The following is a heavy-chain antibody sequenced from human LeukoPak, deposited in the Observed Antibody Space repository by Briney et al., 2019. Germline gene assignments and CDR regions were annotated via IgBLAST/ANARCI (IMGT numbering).Heavy chain of an antibody. CDR3: ARQRSHGDYGPDAFDI. J-gene: IGHJ3*02. Sequence: SVKVSCKASGGTFSSYAISWVRQAPGQGLEWMGRIIPILGIANYAQKFQGRVTITADKSTSTAYMELSSLRSEDTAVYYCARQRSHGDYGPDAFDIWGQGTLVTVSS. V-gene: IGHV1-69*04. CDR1: GGTFSSYA. D-gene: IGHD4-17*01. CDR2: IIPILGIA.